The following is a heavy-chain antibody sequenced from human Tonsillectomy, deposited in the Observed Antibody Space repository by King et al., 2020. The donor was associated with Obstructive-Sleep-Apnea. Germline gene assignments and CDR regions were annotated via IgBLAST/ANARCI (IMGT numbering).Heavy chain of an antibody. CDR3: ARGGSGYEPFDY. CDR2: IYSSGNT. CDR1: GGSISSNVYY. Sequence: QLQESGPGLVKPSQTLSLTCTVSGGSISSNVYYWSWIRQPPGKGLEWLGYIYSSGNTYYKPSLESRVIISLDTSKNQFSLKLTSVTAADTAVYYCARGGSGYEPFDYWGQGTLVTVSS. D-gene: IGHD5-12*01. V-gene: IGHV4-31*03. J-gene: IGHJ4*02.